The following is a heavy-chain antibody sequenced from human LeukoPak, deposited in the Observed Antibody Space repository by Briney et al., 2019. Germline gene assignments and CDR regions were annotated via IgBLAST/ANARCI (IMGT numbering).Heavy chain of an antibody. Sequence: PGGSLRLSCAASGFTFSSYSMNWVRQAPGKGLEWVSYISSSSSTIYYADSVKGRFTISRDNAKNSLYLQMNSLRAEDTAVYYCARDLSRYDSSGYPNWFDPWGQGTLVTVSS. CDR2: ISSSSSTI. D-gene: IGHD3-22*01. J-gene: IGHJ5*02. V-gene: IGHV3-48*04. CDR3: ARDLSRYDSSGYPNWFDP. CDR1: GFTFSSYS.